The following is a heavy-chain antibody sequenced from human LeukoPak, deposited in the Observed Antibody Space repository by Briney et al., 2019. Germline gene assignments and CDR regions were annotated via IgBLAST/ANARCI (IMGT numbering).Heavy chain of an antibody. CDR1: QRRCPFSYYG. CDR3: AKDAQRGFDYSNSLEY. Sequence: PGKSLTLSCVAAQRRCPFSYYGMHWVRQAPGKGLQWVAVIWSDGTNQYYADSVKGRFTISRDNSQNTVYLQMNSLRVEDTAVYFCAKDAQRGFDYSNSLEYWGQGTLVTVSS. V-gene: IGHV3-33*06. CDR2: IWSDGTNQ. J-gene: IGHJ4*02. D-gene: IGHD4-11*01.